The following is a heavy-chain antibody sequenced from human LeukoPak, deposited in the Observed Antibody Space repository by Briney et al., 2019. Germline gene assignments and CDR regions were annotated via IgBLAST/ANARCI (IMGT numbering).Heavy chain of an antibody. D-gene: IGHD3-3*01. CDR1: RYSLLNYR. Sequence: GESLKISCQASRYSLLNYRIAWVRQMPGKGLEWMGIIHPDDSDTIYSPSFQGQVTISADKSISTAYLQWGSLKASDTAIYYCARIIWSGYYWVYCDLWGRGTLVTVSS. CDR2: IHPDDSDT. V-gene: IGHV5-51*01. CDR3: ARIIWSGYYWVYCDL. J-gene: IGHJ2*01.